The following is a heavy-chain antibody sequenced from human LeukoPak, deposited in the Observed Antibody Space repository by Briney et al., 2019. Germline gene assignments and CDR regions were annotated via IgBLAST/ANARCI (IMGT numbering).Heavy chain of an antibody. Sequence: PSETLSLTCTVSGGSISSYYWSWIRQPPGKGLEWIGYIYYSGRTKYNPSLKSRVTISVDTSKNQFSLKLSSVTAADTAVYYCARSAIDAFDIWGQGTMVTVSS. D-gene: IGHD6-25*01. V-gene: IGHV4-59*08. J-gene: IGHJ3*02. CDR2: IYYSGRT. CDR3: ARSAIDAFDI. CDR1: GGSISSYY.